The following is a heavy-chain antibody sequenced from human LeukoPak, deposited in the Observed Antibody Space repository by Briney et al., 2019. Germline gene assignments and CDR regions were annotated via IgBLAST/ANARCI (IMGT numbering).Heavy chain of an antibody. V-gene: IGHV4-30-2*01. CDR1: GGSISSGGYS. CDR2: IYHSGST. CDR3: ARAQENLGYCSGGSCYYYFDY. D-gene: IGHD2-15*01. J-gene: IGHJ4*02. Sequence: SETLSLTCAVSGGSISSGGYSWSWIRQPPGKGLEWIGYIYHSGSTYYNPSLKSRVTISVDRSKNQFSLKLSSVTAADTAVYYRARAQENLGYCSGGSCYYYFDYWGQGTLVTVSS.